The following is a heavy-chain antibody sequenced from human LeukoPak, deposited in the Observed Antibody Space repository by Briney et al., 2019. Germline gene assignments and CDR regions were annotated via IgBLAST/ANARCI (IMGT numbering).Heavy chain of an antibody. CDR2: ISYDGSNK. CDR1: GFTFSSYG. CDR3: AKVTCSGGSCYSWNYFDY. Sequence: QPGRSLRLSCAASGFTFSSYGMHWVRQAPGKGLEWVAVISYDGSNKYYADSVKGRFTISRDNSKNTLYLQMNSLRAEDTAVYYCAKVTCSGGSCYSWNYFDYRGQGTLVTVSS. V-gene: IGHV3-30*18. D-gene: IGHD2-15*01. J-gene: IGHJ4*02.